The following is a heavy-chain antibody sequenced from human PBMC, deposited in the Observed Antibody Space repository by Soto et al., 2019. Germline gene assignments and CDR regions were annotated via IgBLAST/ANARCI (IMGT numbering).Heavy chain of an antibody. V-gene: IGHV4-61*01. J-gene: IGHJ6*02. CDR2: IYYTGST. D-gene: IGHD3-3*01. CDR3: ARDQYDFRSGSYYYAMEV. CDR1: GGSVSSESHY. Sequence: SETLSLTCTVSGGSVSSESHYWSWIRQTPGKGLEWIGYIYYTGSTNYNPSLKGRVTMSVDTSRDQVSLRLRSVTRADTAVCYCARDQYDFRSGSYYYAMEVWG.